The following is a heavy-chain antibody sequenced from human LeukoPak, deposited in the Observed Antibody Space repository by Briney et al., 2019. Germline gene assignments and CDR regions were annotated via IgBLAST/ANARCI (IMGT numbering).Heavy chain of an antibody. CDR2: ISSSSSYI. J-gene: IGHJ4*02. Sequence: GGSLRLSCAASGFTFSSYSMNWVRQAPGKGREWVSSISSSSSYIYYADSVKGRFTISRDNAKNSLYLQMNSLRAEDTAVYYCASDRNDYGGGHWGQGTLVTVFS. V-gene: IGHV3-21*01. CDR3: ASDRNDYGGGH. CDR1: GFTFSSYS. D-gene: IGHD4-23*01.